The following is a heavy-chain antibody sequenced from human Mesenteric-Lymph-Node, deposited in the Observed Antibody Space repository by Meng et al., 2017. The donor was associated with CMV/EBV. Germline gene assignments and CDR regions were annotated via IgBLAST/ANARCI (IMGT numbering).Heavy chain of an antibody. CDR3: AGGIAAAGSRWFDP. CDR1: GGTFSSYT. J-gene: IGHJ5*02. CDR2: IIPILGIA. V-gene: IGHV1-69*02. Sequence: VNLVQSGGEVKKPGSSVKVSGKASGGTFSSYTISWVRQAPGQGLEWMVRIIPILGIANYAQKFQGRVTITADKSTSTAYMKLSSLRSRDTAVYYCAGGIAAAGSRWFDPWGQGTLVTVSS. D-gene: IGHD6-13*01.